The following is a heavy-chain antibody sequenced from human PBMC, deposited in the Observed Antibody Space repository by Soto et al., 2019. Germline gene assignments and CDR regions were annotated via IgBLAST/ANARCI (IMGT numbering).Heavy chain of an antibody. CDR1: GGSISSGDYY. J-gene: IGHJ5*02. CDR2: IYYSGST. V-gene: IGHV4-30-4*01. D-gene: IGHD3-3*02. Sequence: PSETLSLTCTVSGGSISSGDYYWSWIRQPPGKGLEWIGNIYYSGSTYYNPSLKSRVTISVDTSKNQFSLKLSSVTAADTAVYYCASPKIAFYNWFDPWGQGTLVTVSS. CDR3: ASPKIAFYNWFDP.